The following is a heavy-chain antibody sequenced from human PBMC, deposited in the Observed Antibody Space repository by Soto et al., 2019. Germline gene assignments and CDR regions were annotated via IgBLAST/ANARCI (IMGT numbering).Heavy chain of an antibody. J-gene: IGHJ5*02. CDR1: GYTFTSYG. D-gene: IGHD2-2*01. Sequence: ASVKVSCKASGYTFTSYGISWVRQAPGQGLEWMGWISAYNGNTNYAQKLQGRVTMTTDTSTSTAYMELRSLRSDDTAVYYCAGVVDCSSTSCYGLNWFDPWGQGTLVTVSS. CDR3: AGVVDCSSTSCYGLNWFDP. CDR2: ISAYNGNT. V-gene: IGHV1-18*01.